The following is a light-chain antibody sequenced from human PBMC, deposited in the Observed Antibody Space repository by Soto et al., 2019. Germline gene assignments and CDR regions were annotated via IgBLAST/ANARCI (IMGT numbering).Light chain of an antibody. CDR3: QQSYSSPPYT. CDR1: QDIDSY. Sequence: DIQMTQSPSSLSASVGDRVTITCRASQDIDSYLNWYQQKPGKAPNLLIYGASSLHSGVPSRFSGSWSGTDFTLTISSLQPEAFATYYCQQSYSSPPYTFGQWTKLEI. CDR2: GAS. V-gene: IGKV1-39*01. J-gene: IGKJ2*01.